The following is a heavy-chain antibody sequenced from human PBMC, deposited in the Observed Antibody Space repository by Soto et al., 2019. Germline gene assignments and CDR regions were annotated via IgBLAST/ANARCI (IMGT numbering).Heavy chain of an antibody. D-gene: IGHD2-2*02. CDR2: IWYDGSNK. Sequence: GGSLRLSCAASGFTFGSYGMHWVRQAPGKGLEWVAVIWYDGSNKYYADSVKGRFTIPRDNSKNTLYLQMNSLRAEDTAVYYCARDDIVVVPAAIKDYYYGMDVWGQGTTVTVSS. J-gene: IGHJ6*02. CDR1: GFTFGSYG. CDR3: ARDDIVVVPAAIKDYYYGMDV. V-gene: IGHV3-33*01.